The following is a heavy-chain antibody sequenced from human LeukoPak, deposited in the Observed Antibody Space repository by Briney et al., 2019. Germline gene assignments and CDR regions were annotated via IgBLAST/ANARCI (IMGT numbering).Heavy chain of an antibody. J-gene: IGHJ6*03. Sequence: GGSLRLSRAASGFTFDDYAMHWVRHAPGKGLEWVSGISWNSGSIGYADSVKGRFTISRDNAKNSLYLQMNSLRAEDTALYYCAKGSDYYYYYMDVWGKGTTVTVSS. CDR2: ISWNSGSI. CDR1: GFTFDDYA. CDR3: AKGSDYYYYYMDV. V-gene: IGHV3-9*01.